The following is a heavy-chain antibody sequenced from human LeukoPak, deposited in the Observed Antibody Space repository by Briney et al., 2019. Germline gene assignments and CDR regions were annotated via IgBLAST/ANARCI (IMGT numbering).Heavy chain of an antibody. J-gene: IGHJ5*02. Sequence: SETLSLTCAVSGGSISSGGYSWSWIRQPPGKGVEWIGYIYYSGSTYYNPSLKSRVTISVDTSKNQFSLKLSSVTAADTAVYYCARGSGWYGPRNWFDPWGQGTLVTVSS. CDR3: ARGSGWYGPRNWFDP. CDR1: GGSISSGGYS. V-gene: IGHV4-30-4*07. CDR2: IYYSGST. D-gene: IGHD6-19*01.